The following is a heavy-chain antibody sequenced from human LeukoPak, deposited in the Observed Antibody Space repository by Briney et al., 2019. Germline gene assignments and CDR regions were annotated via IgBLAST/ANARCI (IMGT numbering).Heavy chain of an antibody. Sequence: VRSLRLSCAASGFTFSSYTMSWVRQAPGKGPEWVSAISGSGDKTYYADSVKGRFTISRDNSKNTLYLQINSLRVGDTALYYCAKEGDDYGAKGDDFHYWGQGT. CDR3: AKEGDDYGAKGDDFHY. J-gene: IGHJ4*02. D-gene: IGHD4/OR15-4a*01. CDR1: GFTFSSYT. V-gene: IGHV3-23*01. CDR2: ISGSGDKT.